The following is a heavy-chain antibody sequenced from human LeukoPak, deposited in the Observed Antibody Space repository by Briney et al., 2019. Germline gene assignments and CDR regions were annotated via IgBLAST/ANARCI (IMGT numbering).Heavy chain of an antibody. CDR2: IEWDDDK. D-gene: IGHD5-18*01. CDR1: GFSLTTSGMC. V-gene: IGHV2-70*11. J-gene: IGHJ4*02. Sequence: SGPALVKPTQTLTLTCTFSGFSLTTSGMCVNWLRQPPGKVLEWLARIEWDDDKYYSTSLKTRLTISKDTSKNQVVLTMTNMDPVDSATYYCARRRGYSYAFDYWGQGILVTVSS. CDR3: ARRRGYSYAFDY.